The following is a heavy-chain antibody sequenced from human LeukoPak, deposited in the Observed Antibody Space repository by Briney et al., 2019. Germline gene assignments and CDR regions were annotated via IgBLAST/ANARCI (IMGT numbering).Heavy chain of an antibody. CDR3: ARAEYSSSWYLDAFDI. CDR2: ISAYNGNT. D-gene: IGHD6-13*01. CDR1: GYTFTSYG. J-gene: IGHJ3*02. V-gene: IGHV1-18*01. Sequence: ASVKVSCKASGYTFTSYGISWVRQAPGQGLEWMGWISAYNGNTNYAQKLQGRVTMTTDTSTSTAYMELRSLRSDDTAVYYCARAEYSSSWYLDAFDIWGQGTMVTVSS.